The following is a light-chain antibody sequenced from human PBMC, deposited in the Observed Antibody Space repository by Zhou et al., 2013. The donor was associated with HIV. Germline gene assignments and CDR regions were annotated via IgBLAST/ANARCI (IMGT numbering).Light chain of an antibody. CDR2: KAS. J-gene: IGKJ1*01. CDR3: QQCNSLPQT. CDR1: QSISGW. Sequence: DIQMTQSPSTLSASVGDRVTITCQASQSISGWLAWYQQKPGKAPKLLIYKASTLESGVPARFSGSGSGTEFTLTISSLQPDDFATYYCQQCNSLPQTFGQGTKVEIK. V-gene: IGKV1-5*03.